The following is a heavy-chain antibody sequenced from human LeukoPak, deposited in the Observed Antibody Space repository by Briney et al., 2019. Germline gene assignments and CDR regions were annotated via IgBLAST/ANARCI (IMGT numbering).Heavy chain of an antibody. Sequence: SETLSLTCAVNGGSFSGYYWSWIRQPPGKGLEWIGEINHSGSTNYNPSLKSRVTISVDASKNQFSLKLSSVTAADTAVYYCARLAFGGDWNWGQGTLVTVSS. V-gene: IGHV4-34*01. J-gene: IGHJ4*02. CDR1: GGSFSGYY. D-gene: IGHD2-21*02. CDR3: ARLAFGGDWN. CDR2: INHSGST.